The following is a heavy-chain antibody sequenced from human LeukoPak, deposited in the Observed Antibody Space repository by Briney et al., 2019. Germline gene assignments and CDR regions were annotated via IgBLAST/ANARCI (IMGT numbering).Heavy chain of an antibody. Sequence: ASVKVSCKASGYTFTGYYMHWVRQAPGQGLEWMGWINPNSGGTNYAQKFQGRVTMTRDTSISTAYMELSRLRSDDTAVYYCARENVLLWFGELSWGQGTLVTVSS. CDR3: ARENVLLWFGELS. CDR1: GYTFTGYY. D-gene: IGHD3-10*01. J-gene: IGHJ5*02. CDR2: INPNSGGT. V-gene: IGHV1-2*02.